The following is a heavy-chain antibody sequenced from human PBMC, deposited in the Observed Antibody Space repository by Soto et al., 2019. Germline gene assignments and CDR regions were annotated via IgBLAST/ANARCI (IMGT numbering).Heavy chain of an antibody. J-gene: IGHJ6*02. CDR1: GFSFSSIGEG. V-gene: IGHV2-5*02. Sequence: QITLKESGPTLVKPTQTLTLTCTFPGFSFSSIGEGVGWIRQPPGKALEWLALIYWDDDKRYSPSLKSRLTLTKDTSKNQVVLTMTNMDPVDTATSYCVQSRCGGDCLQSYSSHYYYGLDVWGQGTTVTVSS. CDR2: IYWDDDK. D-gene: IGHD2-21*02. CDR3: VQSRCGGDCLQSYSSHYYYGLDV.